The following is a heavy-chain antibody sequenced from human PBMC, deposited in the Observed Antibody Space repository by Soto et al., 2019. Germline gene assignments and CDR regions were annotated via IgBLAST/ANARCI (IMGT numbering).Heavy chain of an antibody. D-gene: IGHD6-19*01. J-gene: IGHJ4*02. Sequence: SQTLALPCAISGDSVSSNTSACNLMRSSPSRGLELLGRTYYRSNWRHDYAVSVKSRITVNPDTSKNHFSLQLNSVTPDDTAVYYCARGVAGSGFDLWGQGTLVTFSS. CDR1: GDSVSSNTSA. CDR2: TYYRSNWRH. V-gene: IGHV6-1*01. CDR3: ARGVAGSGFDL.